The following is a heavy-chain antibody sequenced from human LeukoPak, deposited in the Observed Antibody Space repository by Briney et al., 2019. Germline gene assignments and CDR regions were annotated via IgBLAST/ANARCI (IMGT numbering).Heavy chain of an antibody. D-gene: IGHD2-2*01. CDR1: GGSFSGYY. J-gene: IGHJ5*02. CDR3: ARYGEYCSGTSCYGSAWFDP. CDR2: IYYSGST. V-gene: IGHV4-59*01. Sequence: PSETLSLTCAVYGGSFSGYYWSWIRQPPGKGLEWIGYIYYSGSTNYNPSLKSRVTISVDTSKNQFSLKLSSVTAADTAVYYCARYGEYCSGTSCYGSAWFDPWGQGTLVTVSS.